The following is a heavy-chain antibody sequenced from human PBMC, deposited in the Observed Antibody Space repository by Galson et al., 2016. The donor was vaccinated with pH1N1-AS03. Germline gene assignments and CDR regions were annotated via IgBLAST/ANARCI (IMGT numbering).Heavy chain of an antibody. V-gene: IGHV3-9*01. CDR3: AKSPGYCSAGSCSEQGYLDY. J-gene: IGHJ4*01. CDR2: IRWDSGNI. CDR1: GFTFDDYA. Sequence: SLRLSCAASGFTFDDYAMHWVRQAPGKRLEWVSGIRWDSGNIDYADSVKGRFTISRDNAKNSLYLQMNSLSAEDTAFYYCAKSPGYCSAGSCSEQGYLDYWVRGT. D-gene: IGHD2-15*01.